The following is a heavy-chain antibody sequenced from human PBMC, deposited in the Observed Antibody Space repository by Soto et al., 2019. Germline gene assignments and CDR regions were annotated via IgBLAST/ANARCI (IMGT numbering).Heavy chain of an antibody. V-gene: IGHV1-8*01. CDR2: MNPNSGNT. CDR3: TRGNMPDYYYGMDV. Sequence: QVQLVQSGAEVKKPGASVKVSCKASGYTFTSYDINWVRQATGQGLEWMGWMNPNSGNTGYAQKFQGRVTMTRNTSISTAYMELSSLRSEDTAVYYCTRGNMPDYYYGMDVWGQGTTVTVSS. J-gene: IGHJ6*02. D-gene: IGHD2-2*01. CDR1: GYTFTSYD.